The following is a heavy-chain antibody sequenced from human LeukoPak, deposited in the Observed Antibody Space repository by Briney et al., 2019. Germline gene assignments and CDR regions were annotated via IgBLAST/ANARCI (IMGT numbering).Heavy chain of an antibody. CDR2: IYTSGST. D-gene: IGHD2-2*01. Sequence: SQTLSLTCTVSGGSISSGSYYWSWIRQPAGKGLEWIGRIYTSGSTNYNPSLKSRVTISVDTSKNQFSLKLSSVTAADTAVYYCARTPCSSTSCYEYYFDYWGQGTLVTVSS. CDR1: GGSISSGSYY. V-gene: IGHV4-61*02. CDR3: ARTPCSSTSCYEYYFDY. J-gene: IGHJ4*02.